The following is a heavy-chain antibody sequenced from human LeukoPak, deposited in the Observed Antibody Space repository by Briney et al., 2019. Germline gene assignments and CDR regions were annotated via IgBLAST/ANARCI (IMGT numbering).Heavy chain of an antibody. V-gene: IGHV3-11*06. J-gene: IGHJ4*02. Sequence: PGGSLRLSCAASGFTFSDYYMSWIRQAPGKGLEWVSYISSSSSYTNYADSVKGRFTISRDNAKNSLYLRMNSLRAEDTAVYYCARRLTTGGFFDSWGQGTLVTVSS. D-gene: IGHD4-11*01. CDR2: ISSSSSYT. CDR3: ARRLTTGGFFDS. CDR1: GFTFSDYY.